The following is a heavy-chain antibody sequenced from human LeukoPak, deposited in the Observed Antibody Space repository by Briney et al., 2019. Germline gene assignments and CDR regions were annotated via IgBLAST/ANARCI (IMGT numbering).Heavy chain of an antibody. V-gene: IGHV4-61*02. CDR2: IYTSGST. CDR3: ARDVVAARGSFDY. CDR1: GGSISSGSYY. J-gene: IGHJ4*02. Sequence: SQTLSLTCTVSGGSISSGSYYWSWIRQPAGKGLEWIGRIYTSGSTNYNPSLKSRVTISADTSKNQFSLKLNSVTAADTAVYYCARDVVAARGSFDYWGQGTLVTVSS. D-gene: IGHD2-2*01.